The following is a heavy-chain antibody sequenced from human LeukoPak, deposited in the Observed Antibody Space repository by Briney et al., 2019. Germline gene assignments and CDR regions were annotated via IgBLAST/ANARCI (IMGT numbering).Heavy chain of an antibody. Sequence: PGGSLRLSCVGSGFTPSYHAMHWVRQAPGKGLEWVAVIWYDGSNKYYADSVKGRFTISRDNSKNTLYLQMNSLRAEDTAVYYCARDEDFWSGYSQLFDYWGQGTLVTVSS. CDR3: ARDEDFWSGYSQLFDY. D-gene: IGHD3-3*01. CDR2: IWYDGSNK. CDR1: GFTPSYHA. J-gene: IGHJ4*02. V-gene: IGHV3-33*08.